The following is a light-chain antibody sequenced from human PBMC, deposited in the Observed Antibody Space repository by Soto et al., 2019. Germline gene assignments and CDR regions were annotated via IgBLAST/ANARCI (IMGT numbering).Light chain of an antibody. V-gene: IGKV3-20*01. CDR3: QQYGSSRTWT. J-gene: IGKJ1*01. CDR2: ESS. Sequence: EILLTQSPGTLSLSPGDRATISCRASQSISSYLNWYQQKPGQAPGLMILESSSRAAEIPVRFSGSGSGTDFALTISIMGPEDFAVYSCQQYGSSRTWTFGQGTKVDIK. CDR1: QSISSY.